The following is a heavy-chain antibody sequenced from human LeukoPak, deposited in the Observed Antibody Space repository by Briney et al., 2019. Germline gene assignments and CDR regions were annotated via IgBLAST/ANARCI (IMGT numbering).Heavy chain of an antibody. CDR3: ARELRGRFDC. D-gene: IGHD4-17*01. J-gene: IGHJ4*02. V-gene: IGHV3-53*01. Sequence: GGSLRLSCAASGVSVSINYIIWVRQAPGKGLEWVSIIYSGGSTYYADSVKGRFTISKDSYKNTVYLQMNSLRAEDTAVYFCARELRGRFDCWGQGTLVTVSS. CDR1: GVSVSINY. CDR2: IYSGGST.